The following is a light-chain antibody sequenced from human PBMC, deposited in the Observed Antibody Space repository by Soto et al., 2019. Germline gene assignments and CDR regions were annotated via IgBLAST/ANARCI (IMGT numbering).Light chain of an antibody. J-gene: IGLJ1*01. V-gene: IGLV2-14*03. CDR3: SSYTVSRTYV. CDR2: SVY. Sequence: SVLTQPASVSGSPGQSITISCTGTSSDVGAFNFVSWHQQHPGKAPKLMIYSVYDRPSGVSYRFSGSKYGNTASLTISGLQGEDEADYYCSSYTVSRTYVFGTGTKVTVL. CDR1: SSDVGAFNF.